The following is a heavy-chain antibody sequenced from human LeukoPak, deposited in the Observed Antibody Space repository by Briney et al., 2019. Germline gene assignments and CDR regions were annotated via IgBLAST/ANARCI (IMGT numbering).Heavy chain of an antibody. D-gene: IGHD6-19*01. CDR1: GFTFSSYA. V-gene: IGHV3-23*01. J-gene: IGHJ4*02. CDR2: ISGSGSNT. Sequence: GGSLRLSCAASGFTFSSYAMSWVRQAPGKGLEWVSTISGSGSNTYYAASVKGRFTISRENSKNTLYLQMNSLRAEDTAVYYCARGGGNYSSGWYLDYWGQGTLVTVSS. CDR3: ARGGGNYSSGWYLDY.